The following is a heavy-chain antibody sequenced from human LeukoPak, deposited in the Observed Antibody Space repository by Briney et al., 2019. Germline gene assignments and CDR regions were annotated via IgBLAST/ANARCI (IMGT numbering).Heavy chain of an antibody. CDR3: ATGITGTKRVGYFDY. V-gene: IGHV3-7*01. CDR2: IKQDGSEK. J-gene: IGHJ4*02. D-gene: IGHD1-20*01. CDR1: GFTFSSYW. Sequence: GGSLRLSCAASGFTFSSYWMSWVRQAPGKGLEWVANIKQDGSEKYYVDSVKGRFTISRDNAKNSLYLQMNSLRAEDAAVYYCATGITGTKRVGYFDYWGQGTLVTVSS.